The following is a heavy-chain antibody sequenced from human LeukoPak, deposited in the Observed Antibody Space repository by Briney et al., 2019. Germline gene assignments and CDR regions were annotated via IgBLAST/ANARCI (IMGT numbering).Heavy chain of an antibody. D-gene: IGHD3-22*01. CDR3: ARAGVWDYSDSSGYHNAAFDI. V-gene: IGHV1-18*01. J-gene: IGHJ3*02. CDR1: GYTFTSYG. Sequence: ASVKVSCKASGYTFTSYGISWVRQAPGQGLEWMGWISAYNGNTNYAQKFQGRVTVTRDTSISTAYMDLSRLRSDDTAVYYCARAGVWDYSDSSGYHNAAFDIWGQGTMVTVSS. CDR2: ISAYNGNT.